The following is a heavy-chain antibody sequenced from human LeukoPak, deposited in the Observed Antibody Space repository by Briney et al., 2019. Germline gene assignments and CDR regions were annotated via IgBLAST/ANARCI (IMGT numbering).Heavy chain of an antibody. CDR2: IYTSGST. D-gene: IGHD3-10*01. CDR3: ARELWFGEPWDYYYYYGMDV. J-gene: IGHJ6*02. V-gene: IGHV4-4*07. Sequence: SETLSLTCTVSGGSISSYYWSWIRQPAGKGLEWIGRIYTSGSTNYNLSLKSRVTMSVDTSKNQFSLKLSSVTAADTAVYYCARELWFGEPWDYYYYYGMDVWGQGTTVTVSS. CDR1: GGSISSYY.